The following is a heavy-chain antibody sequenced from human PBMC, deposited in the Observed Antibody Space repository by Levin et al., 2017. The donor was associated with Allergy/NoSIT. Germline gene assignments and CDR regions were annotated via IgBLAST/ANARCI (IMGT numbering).Heavy chain of an antibody. V-gene: IGHV1-46*01. CDR3: ARDLFRRLQRGYFEN. D-gene: IGHD5-24*01. Sequence: ASVKVSCKTSAYFFTAFYMHWIRQAPGQGLEWMGRIYPADDSTTYAERFQDRVKMNSDTSPSTVSIEMSGLTTEDTAVYYCARDLFRRLQRGYFENWGQGTLVTVSS. CDR2: IYPADDST. CDR1: AYFFTAFY. J-gene: IGHJ4*02.